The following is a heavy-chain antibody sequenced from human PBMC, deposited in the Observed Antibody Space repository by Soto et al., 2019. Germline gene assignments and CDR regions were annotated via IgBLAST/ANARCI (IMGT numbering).Heavy chain of an antibody. CDR1: GYTLTELS. Sequence: ASVKVSCKVSGYTLTELSMHWVRQAPGKGLEWMGGFDPEDGETIYAQKFQGRVTMTEDTSTDTAYMELSSLRSEDTAVYYCATVYSSGWPDACDVWGQGTMVTVS. CDR3: ATVYSSGWPDACDV. D-gene: IGHD6-19*01. CDR2: FDPEDGET. J-gene: IGHJ3*01. V-gene: IGHV1-24*01.